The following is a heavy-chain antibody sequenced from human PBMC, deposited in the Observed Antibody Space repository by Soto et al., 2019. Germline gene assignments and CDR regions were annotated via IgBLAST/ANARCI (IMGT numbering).Heavy chain of an antibody. V-gene: IGHV3-13*01. CDR3: ARSPGGSYYDFWSGYPYYFDY. J-gene: IGHJ4*02. Sequence: EVQLVESGGGLVQPGGSLRLSCAASGFTFSSYDMHLVRQATGKGLEWVPAIGTAGDTYYPGSVKGRFTISRENAKNSLYLQMNSLRAGDTAVYYCARSPGGSYYDFWSGYPYYFDYWGQGTLVTVSS. CDR2: IGTAGDT. D-gene: IGHD3-3*01. CDR1: GFTFSSYD.